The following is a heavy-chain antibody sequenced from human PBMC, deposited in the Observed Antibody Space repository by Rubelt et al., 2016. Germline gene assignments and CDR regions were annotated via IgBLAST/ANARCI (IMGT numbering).Heavy chain of an antibody. CDR3: ASLVTIAEALTSWFDP. Sequence: QLQLQESGPGLVKPSETLSLTCTVSGGSINSRAYYWGWIRQPPGKGLEWIGSVYYSGSTYYNPSLKLRCTMSVDRPKNQFSLKLSSGTATDTAVYYCASLVTIAEALTSWFDPWGQGTLVTVSS. CDR1: GGSINSRAYY. CDR2: VYYSGST. V-gene: IGHV4-39*01. J-gene: IGHJ5*02. D-gene: IGHD6-19*01.